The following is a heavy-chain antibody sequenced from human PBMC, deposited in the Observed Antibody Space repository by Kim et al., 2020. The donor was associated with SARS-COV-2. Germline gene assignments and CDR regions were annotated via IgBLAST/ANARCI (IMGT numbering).Heavy chain of an antibody. Sequence: GGSRRLSCAASGFTFSSYAMSWVRQAPGKGLEWVSAISGSGGSTYYADSVKGRFTISRDNSKNTLYLQMNSLRAEDTAVYYCAKENTAMVRGGMDVWGQGTTVTVSS. CDR1: GFTFSSYA. D-gene: IGHD5-18*01. J-gene: IGHJ6*02. V-gene: IGHV3-23*01. CDR2: ISGSGGST. CDR3: AKENTAMVRGGMDV.